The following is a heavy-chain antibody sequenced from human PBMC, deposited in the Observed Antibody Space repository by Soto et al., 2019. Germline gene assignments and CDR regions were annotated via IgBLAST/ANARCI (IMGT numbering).Heavy chain of an antibody. CDR2: INHSGST. CDR3: ARGDVVGSDFDY. J-gene: IGHJ4*02. D-gene: IGHD5-12*01. Sequence: QVQLQQWGAGLLKPSETLSLTCAVYGGSFSGYYWSWIRQPPGKGLEWIGEINHSGSTNYNPSLKSRGTTSVDTSKTPFSLKLSSVTAADPAVYYCARGDVVGSDFDYWGQGTRVTVSS. CDR1: GGSFSGYY. V-gene: IGHV4-34*01.